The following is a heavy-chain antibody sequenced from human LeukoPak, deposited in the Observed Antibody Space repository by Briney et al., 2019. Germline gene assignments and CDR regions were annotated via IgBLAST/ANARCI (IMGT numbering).Heavy chain of an antibody. D-gene: IGHD2-2*01. J-gene: IGHJ3*02. CDR2: VYSGDNT. CDR1: GFAVSGNY. V-gene: IGHV3-53*01. Sequence: GGSLRLSCAASGFAVSGNYMSWVRQAPGKGLEWVSVVYSGDNTYYADSVKGRFTISSDYSKNTLYLQMNSLRAEDTAVYYCARGHFTNAFDIWGQGTMVTVSS. CDR3: ARGHFTNAFDI.